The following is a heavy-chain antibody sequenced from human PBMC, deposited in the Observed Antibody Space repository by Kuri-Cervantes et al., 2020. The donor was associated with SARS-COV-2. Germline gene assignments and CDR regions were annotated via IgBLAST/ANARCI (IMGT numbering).Heavy chain of an antibody. Sequence: GESLKISCAASGFTFSSYGIHWVRQAPGKGLEWVAVISYDGSNKYYADSVKGRFTISRDNSKNTLYLQMNSLRAEDTAVYYCAKDRHGSGWIYNYYYYGMGVWGQGTTVTVSS. CDR3: AKDRHGSGWIYNYYYYGMGV. CDR1: GFTFSSYG. D-gene: IGHD6-19*01. V-gene: IGHV3-30*18. CDR2: ISYDGSNK. J-gene: IGHJ6*02.